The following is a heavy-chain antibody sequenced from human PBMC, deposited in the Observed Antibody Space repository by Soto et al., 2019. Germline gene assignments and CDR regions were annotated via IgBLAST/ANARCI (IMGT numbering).Heavy chain of an antibody. CDR1: GGTFASDS. CDR2: IIPLLKTV. D-gene: IGHD6-25*01. V-gene: IGHV1-69*06. Sequence: QEELVQSGAEVKKPGSSVNVSCKASGGTFASDSITWVRQAPGQRLEWMGEIIPLLKTVNYAQKFQGRVTITGDRSTSTVYRALSRLRSDDTAVYYCARDPVDLFGYMDVWGHGTTVTVS. CDR3: ARDPVDLFGYMDV. J-gene: IGHJ6*02.